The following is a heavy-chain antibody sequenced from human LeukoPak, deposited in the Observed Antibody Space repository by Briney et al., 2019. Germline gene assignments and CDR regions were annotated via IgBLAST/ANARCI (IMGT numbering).Heavy chain of an antibody. CDR3: ARDQAGYCSSTSCYRVLDV. CDR1: GGSISSSSYY. V-gene: IGHV4-39*07. Sequence: PSETLSLTCTVSGGSISSSSYYWGWIRQPPGKGLEWIGSIYYSGSTNYNPSLKSRVTMSVDTSKNQFSLKLSSVTAADTAVYYCARDQAGYCSSTSCYRVLDVWGQGTTVTVSS. D-gene: IGHD2-2*03. CDR2: IYYSGST. J-gene: IGHJ6*02.